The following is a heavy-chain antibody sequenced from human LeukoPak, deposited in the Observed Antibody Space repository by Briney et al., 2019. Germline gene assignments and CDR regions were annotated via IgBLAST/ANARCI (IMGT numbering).Heavy chain of an antibody. V-gene: IGHV3-74*01. CDR3: ARFSRRPYDAFDI. Sequence: GGSLRLSCAASGFTFTSYWMHWVRQAPGKGLVWVSRINSDGSSTSYADSVKGRFTISRDNAKNTLYLQMNSLRAEDTAVYYCARFSRRPYDAFDIWGQGTMVTVSS. J-gene: IGHJ3*02. CDR2: INSDGSST. CDR1: GFTFTSYW.